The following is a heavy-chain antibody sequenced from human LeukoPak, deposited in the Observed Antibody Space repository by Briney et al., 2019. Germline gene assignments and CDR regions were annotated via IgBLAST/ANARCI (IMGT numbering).Heavy chain of an antibody. D-gene: IGHD3-22*01. Sequence: GGSLRLSCAASGFTFSSYSMNWVRQAPGKGLEWVSSISSSSSYIYYADSVKGRFTISRGNAKNSLYLQMNSLRAEDTAVYYCARVRDDLLPIFDYWGQGTLVTVSS. CDR2: ISSSSSYI. V-gene: IGHV3-21*01. CDR3: ARVRDDLLPIFDY. J-gene: IGHJ4*02. CDR1: GFTFSSYS.